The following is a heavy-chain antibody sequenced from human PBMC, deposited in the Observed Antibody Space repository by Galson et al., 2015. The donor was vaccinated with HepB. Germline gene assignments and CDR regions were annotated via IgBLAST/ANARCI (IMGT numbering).Heavy chain of an antibody. CDR2: IYWDDDK. V-gene: IGHV2-5*02. CDR1: GFSLSTCGVG. J-gene: IGHJ4*02. Sequence: PALVKPTQTLTLTCTFSGFSLSTCGVGVGWIRQPPGKALEWLALIYWDDDKRYSPSLKSRLTITKDTSKNQVVLTMTNMDPVDTATYYCAHAGATRYYFDYWGQGTLVTVSS. CDR3: AHAGATRYYFDY. D-gene: IGHD1-26*01.